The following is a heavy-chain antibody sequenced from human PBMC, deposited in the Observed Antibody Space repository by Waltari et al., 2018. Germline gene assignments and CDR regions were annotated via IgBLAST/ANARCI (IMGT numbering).Heavy chain of an antibody. Sequence: EVQLLASGGGSVQPGRSLRLSCAASGFTFSSDPTSWVRQTPGKGLEWVSAYSGSGGSTYYAGSVTVRLDISRDNPKKTLYRQMTSERAEDTCAYYGAEYVAAAGQHYCDIQHWGQGTMVTVSS. D-gene: IGHD6-13*01. CDR3: AEYVAAAGQHYCDIQH. V-gene: IGHV3-23*01. CDR1: GFTFSSDP. CDR2: YSGSGGST. J-gene: IGHJ1*01.